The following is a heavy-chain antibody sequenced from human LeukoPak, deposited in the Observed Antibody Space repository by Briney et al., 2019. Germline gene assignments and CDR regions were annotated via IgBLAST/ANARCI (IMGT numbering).Heavy chain of an antibody. D-gene: IGHD2-2*01. V-gene: IGHV4-4*07. J-gene: IGHJ5*02. Sequence: PSETLSLTCSVSGDSISSYYWSWIRQPAGKGLEWIGRIYTSGSTNYNPSLKSRVTMSVDTSKNQLSVKLSSVTAADSAVYYCARDYPLLVVPAAPDGFYPWGQGTLVTVSS. CDR2: IYTSGST. CDR3: ARDYPLLVVPAAPDGFYP. CDR1: GDSISSYY.